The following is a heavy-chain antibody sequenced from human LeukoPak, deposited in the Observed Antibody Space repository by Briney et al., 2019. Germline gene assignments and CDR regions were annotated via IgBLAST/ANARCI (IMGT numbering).Heavy chain of an antibody. V-gene: IGHV3-48*01. CDR3: ARAPGAAAGRGLVDY. CDR1: GFTFSSYS. J-gene: IGHJ4*02. CDR2: ISNSDDST. Sequence: GGSLRLSCAASGFTFSSYSMSWVRQAPGKGLEWVSTISNSDDSTYYADSVKGRFTISRDNAKNSLYLQMNSLRAEDTAVYYCARAPGAAAGRGLVDYWGQGTLVTVSS. D-gene: IGHD6-13*01.